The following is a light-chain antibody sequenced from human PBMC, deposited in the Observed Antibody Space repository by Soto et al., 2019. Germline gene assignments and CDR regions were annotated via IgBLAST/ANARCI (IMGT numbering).Light chain of an antibody. J-gene: IGKJ2*01. CDR1: QGISSY. CDR3: QQLSSYPPT. CDR2: AAS. Sequence: IQLTQSPSSLSASVGDRATITCRASQGISSYLAWYQQKPGRAPKFLIYAASTLQSGVPARFSGSGSGTDFTLTISSLQPEDFAAYFCQQLSSYPPTFGQGTELEIK. V-gene: IGKV1-9*01.